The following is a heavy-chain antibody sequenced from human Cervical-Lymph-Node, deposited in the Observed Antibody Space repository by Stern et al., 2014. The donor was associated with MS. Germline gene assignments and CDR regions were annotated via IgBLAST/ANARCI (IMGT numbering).Heavy chain of an antibody. CDR2: VSPDGGEY. D-gene: IGHD3-22*01. CDR1: GFTFSGYS. Sequence: QMQLVQSGGGVVQPGTSLRLSCAASGFTFSGYSMHWVRQSPGKGLEWVAVVSPDGGEYSYTDPVKGRFTISRDNSKNTLYLQMKSLRTDDTAIYYCAGEHDVSGYFPDECWGQGTLVTVSS. V-gene: IGHV3-30*04. CDR3: AGEHDVSGYFPDEC. J-gene: IGHJ4*02.